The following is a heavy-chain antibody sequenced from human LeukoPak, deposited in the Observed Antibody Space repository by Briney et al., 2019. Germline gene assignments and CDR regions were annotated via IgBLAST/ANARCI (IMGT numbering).Heavy chain of an antibody. CDR1: GGSISSGGYY. V-gene: IGHV4-31*03. J-gene: IGHJ4*02. Sequence: PSQTLSLTCTVSGGSISSGGYYWSWVRQHPGKGLEWIGYIYYSGSTYYNPSLKSRVTISVDTSKNQFSLKLSSVTAADTAVYYCARKEDYGDYFDYWGREPWSPSPQ. D-gene: IGHD4-17*01. CDR2: IYYSGST. CDR3: ARKEDYGDYFDY.